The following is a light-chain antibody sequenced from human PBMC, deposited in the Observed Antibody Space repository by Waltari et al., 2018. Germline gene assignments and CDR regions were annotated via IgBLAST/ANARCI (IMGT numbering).Light chain of an antibody. CDR1: QSVSSN. J-gene: IGKJ1*01. CDR3: QQYNNWPPTRWT. V-gene: IGKV3-15*01. Sequence: EIVMTQSPATLSVSPGERATLSCRASQSVSSNLAWYQQKPGQAPRLLIYGASTRATGIPARFSGSGSGTEFTLTISSLQSEDLAVYYCQQYNNWPPTRWTFGQGTKVEIK. CDR2: GAS.